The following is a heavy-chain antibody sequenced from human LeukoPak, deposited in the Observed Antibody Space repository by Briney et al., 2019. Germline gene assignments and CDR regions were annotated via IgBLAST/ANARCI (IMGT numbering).Heavy chain of an antibody. CDR2: FDPEDGET. V-gene: IGHV1-24*01. CDR1: GGTFDSSS. Sequence: GASVKVSCKASGGTFDSSSINWVRQAPGKGLEWMGGFDPEDGETIYAQKFQGRVTMTEDTSTDTAYMELSSLRSEDTAVYYCATTHLKIWSGYLGWFDPWGQGTLVTVSS. CDR3: ATTHLKIWSGYLGWFDP. D-gene: IGHD3-3*01. J-gene: IGHJ5*02.